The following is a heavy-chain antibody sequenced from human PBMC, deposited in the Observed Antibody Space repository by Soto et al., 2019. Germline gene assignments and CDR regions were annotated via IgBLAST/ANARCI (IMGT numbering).Heavy chain of an antibody. V-gene: IGHV3-30*03. D-gene: IGHD5-18*01. J-gene: IGHJ4*02. CDR1: GFTFSSYG. CDR2: ISYDGGLQ. CDR3: VSDRGYGHASVPYS. Sequence: QGQLVESGGGVVQPGRSLSLSYAASGFTFSSYGMHWVRQAPGTGLEWVAVISYDGGLQHYADSVKGRFTISRDNSKNMVLLQMNSLRAEDTAVYYCVSDRGYGHASVPYSWGQGTLVSVSS.